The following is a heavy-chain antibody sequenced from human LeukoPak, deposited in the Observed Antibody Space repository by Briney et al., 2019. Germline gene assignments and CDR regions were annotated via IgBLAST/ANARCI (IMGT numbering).Heavy chain of an antibody. D-gene: IGHD3-3*01. J-gene: IGHJ4*02. Sequence: GASLKVSCRASGYRFTRYDISWVRQAPGQRLQWMGVISTYTGNTNYAQSFQDRVTMTTDTSTSTVYMELRSLTSDDTAVYDCARDQKSGLEVLWRYWGQGTLVTVAS. CDR1: GYRFTRYD. CDR2: ISTYTGNT. CDR3: ARDQKSGLEVLWRY. V-gene: IGHV1-18*04.